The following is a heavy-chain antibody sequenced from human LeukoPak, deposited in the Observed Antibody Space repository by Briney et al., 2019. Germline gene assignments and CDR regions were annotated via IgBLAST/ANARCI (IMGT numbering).Heavy chain of an antibody. Sequence: PGGSLRLSCAASGFTFSSYSMNWVRQAPGKGLEWVSAISGSGGSTYYADSVKGRFTISRDNSKDTLYLQMNSLRAEDTAVYYCAKAITEYSSSSEAYWGQGTLVTVSS. CDR3: AKAITEYSSSSEAY. CDR2: ISGSGGST. D-gene: IGHD6-6*01. CDR1: GFTFSSYS. V-gene: IGHV3-23*01. J-gene: IGHJ4*02.